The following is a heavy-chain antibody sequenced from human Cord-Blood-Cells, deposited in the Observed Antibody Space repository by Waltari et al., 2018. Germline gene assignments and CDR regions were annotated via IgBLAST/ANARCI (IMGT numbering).Heavy chain of an antibody. D-gene: IGHD5-18*01. CDR1: GGPFSSYA. V-gene: IGHV1-69*01. J-gene: IGHJ4*02. Sequence: QVQLVQSGAEVKKPGSSVKVSCKASGGPFSSYAISWVRPAPGQGLEWMGGIIPIFGTANYAQKFQGRVTITADESTSTAYMELSSLRSEDTAVYYCATHYTAMVYYFDYWGQGTLVTVSS. CDR3: ATHYTAMVYYFDY. CDR2: IIPIFGTA.